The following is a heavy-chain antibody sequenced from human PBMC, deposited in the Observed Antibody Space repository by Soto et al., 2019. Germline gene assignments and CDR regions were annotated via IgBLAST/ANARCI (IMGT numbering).Heavy chain of an antibody. V-gene: IGHV1-18*01. Sequence: ASVKVSCKASGYTFTNYGIIWVRQAPGQGLEWMGWISGDNGNTNYAQEFQGRVTMTTDTSTSTAYMELRSLRSDDTAAYYCARDVVVYTTTGGPDYWGQGTLVTVSS. J-gene: IGHJ4*02. CDR2: ISGDNGNT. CDR3: ARDVVVYTTTGGPDY. D-gene: IGHD4-17*01. CDR1: GYTFTNYG.